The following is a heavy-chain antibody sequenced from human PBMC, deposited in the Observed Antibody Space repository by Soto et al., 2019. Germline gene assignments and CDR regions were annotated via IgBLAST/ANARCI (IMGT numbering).Heavy chain of an antibody. V-gene: IGHV5-51*01. CDR3: ARLGSTIFGVVTSNYYYCGMDV. Sequence: GESLKISCKGSGYSFTSYWIGWVRQMPGKGLEWMGIIYPGDSDTRYSPSFQGQVTISADKSISTAYLQWSSLKASDTAMYYCARLGSTIFGVVTSNYYYCGMDVWGQGTTVTVSS. J-gene: IGHJ6*02. CDR2: IYPGDSDT. CDR1: GYSFTSYW. D-gene: IGHD3-3*01.